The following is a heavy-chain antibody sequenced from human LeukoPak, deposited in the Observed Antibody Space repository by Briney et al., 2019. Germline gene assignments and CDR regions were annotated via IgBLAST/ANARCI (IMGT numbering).Heavy chain of an antibody. CDR2: FDPEDGET. CDR1: GYTLTELS. J-gene: IGHJ3*02. CDR3: ARTPNYDSSGYYPYDAFDI. V-gene: IGHV1-24*01. Sequence: ASVKVSCKVSGYTLTELSMHWVRQAPGKGLEWMGGFDPEDGETIYAQKFQGRVTMTRDTSTSTVYMELSSLRSEDTAVYYCARTPNYDSSGYYPYDAFDIWGQGTMVTVSS. D-gene: IGHD3-22*01.